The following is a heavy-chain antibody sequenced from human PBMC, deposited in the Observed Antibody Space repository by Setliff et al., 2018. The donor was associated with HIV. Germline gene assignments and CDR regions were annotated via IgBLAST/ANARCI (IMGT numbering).Heavy chain of an antibody. D-gene: IGHD5-12*01. J-gene: IGHJ4*02. CDR3: SRIVSGSDYVVDY. CDR2: ISYGGIT. V-gene: IGHV4-39*01. Sequence: LSLTCTVSGGSISSSHDFWNWIRQPPGKGLEWIGAISYGGITYYNPSLTSRVTISVDTSKNQFSLKVTSVTAADTAVYYCSRIVSGSDYVVDYWGQGTLVTVSS. CDR1: GGSISSSHDF.